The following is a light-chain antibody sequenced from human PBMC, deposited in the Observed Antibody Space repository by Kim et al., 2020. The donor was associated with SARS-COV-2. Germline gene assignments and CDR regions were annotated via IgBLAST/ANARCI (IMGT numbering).Light chain of an antibody. J-gene: IGKJ2*01. V-gene: IGKV6-21*02. CDR2: YAT. CDR1: QSVGSS. CDR3: HQSSSLPDT. Sequence: SVTPKDKVTITCRASQSVGSSIHWYQQKPDQSPKLLIKYATQSISGVPSRFSGSGSGTDFTLTINGLEAEDAATYYCHQSSSLPDTFGQGTKLDI.